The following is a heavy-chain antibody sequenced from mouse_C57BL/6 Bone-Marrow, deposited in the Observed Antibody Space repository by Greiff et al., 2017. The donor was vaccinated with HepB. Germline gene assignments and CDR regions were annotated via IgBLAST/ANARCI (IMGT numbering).Heavy chain of an antibody. J-gene: IGHJ3*01. CDR1: GYTFTDYN. CDR3: ARLRQLRLRGSWFAY. CDR2: INPNNGGT. Sequence: VHVKQSGPELVKPGASVKMSCKASGYTFTDYNMHWVKQSHGKSLEWIGYINPNNGGTSYNQKFKGKATLTVNKSSSTAYMELRSLTSEDSAVYYCARLRQLRLRGSWFAYWGQGTLVTVSA. V-gene: IGHV1-22*01. D-gene: IGHD3-2*02.